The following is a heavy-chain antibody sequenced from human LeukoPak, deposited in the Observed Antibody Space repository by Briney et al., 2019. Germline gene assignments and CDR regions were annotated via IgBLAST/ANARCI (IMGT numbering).Heavy chain of an antibody. D-gene: IGHD2-8*01. J-gene: IGHJ4*02. CDR1: GFTFSSYW. CDR2: MSTDGSST. Sequence: GGSLRLSCGASGFTFSSYWMHWVRQAPGKGLVWVSSMSTDGSSTTYAESVRGRFTISRDNAKNTLYLQMNSLRAEDTAVYYCARGAHVLMVYAPFDYWGQGTLVTVSS. CDR3: ARGAHVLMVYAPFDY. V-gene: IGHV3-74*03.